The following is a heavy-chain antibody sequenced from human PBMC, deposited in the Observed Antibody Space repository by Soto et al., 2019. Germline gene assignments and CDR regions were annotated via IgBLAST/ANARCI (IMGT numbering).Heavy chain of an antibody. D-gene: IGHD6-6*01. CDR2: IKQDGSEK. Sequence: GGSLSLSCAASGFTFSSYWMSWVRQAPGKGLEWVANIKQDGSEKYYVDSVKGRFTISRDNAKNSLYLQMNSLRAEDTAVYYCARVRDSSSSPDYYYYYYMDVWGKGTTVTVSS. CDR3: ARVRDSSSSPDYYYYYYMDV. V-gene: IGHV3-7*01. J-gene: IGHJ6*03. CDR1: GFTFSSYW.